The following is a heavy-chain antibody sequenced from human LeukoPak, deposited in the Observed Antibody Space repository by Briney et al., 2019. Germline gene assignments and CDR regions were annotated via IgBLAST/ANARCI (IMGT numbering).Heavy chain of an antibody. J-gene: IGHJ5*02. D-gene: IGHD6-13*01. CDR3: ARAYSSSWYFNWFDP. CDR1: GYSISSGYY. Sequence: SETLSLTCTVSGYSISSGYYWGWIRQPPGKGLEWIGNIYPSGTTYYNPSLKTRVTISVDTSKNQYALKLCSVTAADTAVYFCARAYSSSWYFNWFDPWGQGTLVTVSS. CDR2: IYPSGTT. V-gene: IGHV4-38-2*02.